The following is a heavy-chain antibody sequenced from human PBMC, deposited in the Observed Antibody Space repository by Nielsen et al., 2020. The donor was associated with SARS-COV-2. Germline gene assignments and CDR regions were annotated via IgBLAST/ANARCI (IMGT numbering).Heavy chain of an antibody. J-gene: IGHJ4*02. V-gene: IGHV3-48*02. CDR2: ISSSSSTI. CDR3: ARWRQRSGYYRLDY. CDR1: GFTFSSYS. Sequence: GESLKISCAASGFTFSSYSMNWVRQAPGKGLEWVSYISSSSSTIYYADSVKGRFTISRDNAKNSLYLQMNSLRDEDTAVYYCARWRQRSGYYRLDYWGQGTLVTVSS. D-gene: IGHD3-3*01.